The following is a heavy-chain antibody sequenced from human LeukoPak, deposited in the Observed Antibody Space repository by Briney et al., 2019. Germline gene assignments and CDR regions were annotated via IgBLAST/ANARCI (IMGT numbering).Heavy chain of an antibody. V-gene: IGHV4-4*09. CDR1: GDSTSSNY. CDR3: ARRRPRDGFDI. D-gene: IGHD6-6*01. CDR2: IYTSGGT. J-gene: IGHJ3*02. Sequence: ASETLSFTCSVSGDSTSSNYWSWIRQPPGMGLEWIGYIYTSGGTNYNPSLKSRVTISIDTSKSQFPLKLSSVTAADTAVYYCARRRPRDGFDIWGQRTMVTLPS.